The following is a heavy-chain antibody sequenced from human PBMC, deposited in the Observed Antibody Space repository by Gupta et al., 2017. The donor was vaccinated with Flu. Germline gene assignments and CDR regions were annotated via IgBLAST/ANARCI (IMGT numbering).Heavy chain of an antibody. V-gene: IGHV3-7*01. Sequence: EVQLVESGGGLVQPGGSLRLSCAASGFTFSRYWMSWVRPAPGKGLEWVANIKQDGSEKYYVDSVKGRFTISRDNAKNSLYLQMNSLRAEDTAVYYCARFTTGYCSSTSCYTDYFDYWGQGTLVTGAS. CDR1: GFTFSRYW. CDR2: IKQDGSEK. J-gene: IGHJ4*02. CDR3: ARFTTGYCSSTSCYTDYFDY. D-gene: IGHD2-2*02.